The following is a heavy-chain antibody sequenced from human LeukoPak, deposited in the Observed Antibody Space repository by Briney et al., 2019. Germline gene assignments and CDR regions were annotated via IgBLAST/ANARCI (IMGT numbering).Heavy chain of an antibody. D-gene: IGHD3-10*01. CDR1: GFTFSTYG. CDR2: ISRSGGST. Sequence: GGSLRLSCAASGFTFSTYGMNWVRQAPGKGLEWVSAISRSGGSTYYADSVRGRFTISRDNSKNTLYLQMDSLRAEDTAVYYCAKALLWPGERPGYYYYYMDVWGKGTTVTISS. V-gene: IGHV3-23*01. J-gene: IGHJ6*03. CDR3: AKALLWPGERPGYYYYYMDV.